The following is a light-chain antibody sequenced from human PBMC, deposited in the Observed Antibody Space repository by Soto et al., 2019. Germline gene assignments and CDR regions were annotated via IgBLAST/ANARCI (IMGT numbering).Light chain of an antibody. V-gene: IGKV3-11*01. CDR3: QQRSNWPTT. CDR2: DER. J-gene: IGKJ1*01. Sequence: EIVLTQSPPTLSLSPGERTTLSCRASQSVSSYLAWYQQTPGPDLRLPRFDERNRANSITARFSGSGSGTDFPLTISRLEPEDFAVYYCQQRSNWPTTFGQGTKVDI. CDR1: QSVSSY.